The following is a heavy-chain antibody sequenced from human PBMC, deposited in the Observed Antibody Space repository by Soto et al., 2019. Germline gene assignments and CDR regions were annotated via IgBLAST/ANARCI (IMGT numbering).Heavy chain of an antibody. D-gene: IGHD2-21*01. Sequence: EVQLLESGGGLVQPGGSLRLSCAASGFTFSTYAMTWVRQAPGKGPEWVSRIGDSEGETTHYADSVKGRFTISRDNAKSTPYHEMISMRVEDTATYYCRNGFCGGCRSYDLGNLIVAGGHGTGVTVSS. J-gene: IGHJ4*01. CDR2: IGDSEGETT. V-gene: IGHV3-23*01. CDR1: GFTFSTYA. CDR3: RNGFCGGCRSYDLGNLIVA.